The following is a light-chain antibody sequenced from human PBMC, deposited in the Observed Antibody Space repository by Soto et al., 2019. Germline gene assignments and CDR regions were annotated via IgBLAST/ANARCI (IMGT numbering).Light chain of an antibody. CDR3: QQYNNYPWT. CDR1: QSISSW. J-gene: IGKJ1*01. CDR2: KAS. V-gene: IGKV1-5*03. Sequence: IQMTQSPSTLSASVGDRVTITCRASQSISSWLAWYQQKPGRAPKLLIHKASSLESGVPSRFSGSGSGTEFSLTISSLQPDDFVTYYCQQYNNYPWTFGQGTKVDIK.